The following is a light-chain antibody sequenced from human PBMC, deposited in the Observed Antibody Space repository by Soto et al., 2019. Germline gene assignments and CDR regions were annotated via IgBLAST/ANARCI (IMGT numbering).Light chain of an antibody. CDR1: QSVRNN. CDR3: QQYNNWPPIT. V-gene: IGKV3-15*01. J-gene: IGKJ5*01. CDR2: YAS. Sequence: EILMTQSPATLSVSPGGRATLSCRASQSVRNNLAWYQQKPGQAPRLLIYYASTRATGVPVRFSGSGSGTEFTLTISSLQSEDSALYYCQQYNNWPPITFGQGTRLEIK.